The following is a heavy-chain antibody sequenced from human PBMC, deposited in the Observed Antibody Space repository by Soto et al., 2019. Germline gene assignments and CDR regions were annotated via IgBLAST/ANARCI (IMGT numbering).Heavy chain of an antibody. D-gene: IGHD2-2*01. J-gene: IGHJ5*02. CDR1: GYTFTSYA. V-gene: IGHV1-3*01. CDR2: INAGNGNT. CDR3: ARDRSYCISTSCYVTANWFDP. Sequence: ASVKVSCKASGYTFTSYAMHWVRQAPGQRLEWMGWINAGNGNTKYSQKIQGRVTITRDTSASTAYMELSSLRSEDTAVYYCARDRSYCISTSCYVTANWFDPWGQGTLVTVSS.